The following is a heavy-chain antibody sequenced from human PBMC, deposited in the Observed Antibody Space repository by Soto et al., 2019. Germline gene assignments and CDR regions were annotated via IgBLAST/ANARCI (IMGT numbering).Heavy chain of an antibody. D-gene: IGHD3-22*01. V-gene: IGHV4-39*01. J-gene: IGHJ4*02. Sequence: GSLRLSCAASGFTFSTYAMSWVRQAPGKGLEWIGSIYYSGSTYYNPSLKSRVTISVDTSKNQFSLKLSSVTAADTAVYYCARHVTYYYDSSGYSDYWGQGTLVTVSS. CDR2: IYYSGST. CDR3: ARHVTYYYDSSGYSDY. CDR1: GFTFSTYA.